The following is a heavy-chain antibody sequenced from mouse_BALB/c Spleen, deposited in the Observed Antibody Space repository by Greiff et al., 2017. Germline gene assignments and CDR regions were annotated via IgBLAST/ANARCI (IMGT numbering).Heavy chain of an antibody. CDR1: GYTFTDYA. D-gene: IGHD1-1*01. Sequence: VQLVESGAELVRPGVSVKISCKGSGYTFTDYAMHWVKQSHAKSLEWIGVISTYYGDASYNQKFKGKATMTVDKSSSTAYMELARLTSEDSAIYYCARGDYYGSSFYAMDYWGQGTSVTVSS. CDR3: ARGDYYGSSFYAMDY. V-gene: IGHV1S137*01. CDR2: ISTYYGDA. J-gene: IGHJ4*01.